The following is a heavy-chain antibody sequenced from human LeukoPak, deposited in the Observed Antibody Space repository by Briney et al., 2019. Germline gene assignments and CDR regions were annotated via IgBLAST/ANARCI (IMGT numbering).Heavy chain of an antibody. CDR2: ISSSGSTI. V-gene: IGHV3-11*01. CDR3: AKSGGFSPYSRNRVFDY. J-gene: IGHJ4*02. CDR1: GFTFSDYY. D-gene: IGHD2-8*02. Sequence: PGGSLRLSCAASGFTFSDYYMSWIRQAPGKGLEWVSYISSSGSTIYYADSVKGRFTISRDNSKNTLYLQMNSLRDEDTAVYYCAKSGGFSPYSRNRVFDYWGQGTLVTVSS.